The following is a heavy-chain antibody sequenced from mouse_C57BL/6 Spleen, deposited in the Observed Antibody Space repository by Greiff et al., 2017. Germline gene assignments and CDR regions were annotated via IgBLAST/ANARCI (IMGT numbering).Heavy chain of an antibody. CDR3: ARRDTTVVATDY. V-gene: IGHV1-26*01. CDR2: INPNNCGT. J-gene: IGHJ2*01. D-gene: IGHD1-1*01. CDR1: GYTFTDYY. Sequence: EVQLQQSGPELVKPGASVKISCKASGYTFTDYYMNWVKQSHGKSLEWIGDINPNNCGTSYNQKFKGKATLTVDKSSSTAYMALRSLTSEDSAVYYCARRDTTVVATDYWGQGTTLTGSS.